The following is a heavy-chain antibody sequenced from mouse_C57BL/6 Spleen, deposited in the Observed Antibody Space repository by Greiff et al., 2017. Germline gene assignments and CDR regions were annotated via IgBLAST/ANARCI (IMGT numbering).Heavy chain of an antibody. CDR1: GYTFTDYE. J-gene: IGHJ3*01. Sequence: QVQLQQSGAELVRPGASVTLSCKASGYTFTDYEMHWVKQTPVHGLEWIGAIDPETGGTAYNQKFKGKAILTADKSSSTAYMELRSLTSEDSAVYYCTRHGYDYDGCAYWGQGTLVTVSA. D-gene: IGHD2-4*01. CDR2: IDPETGGT. CDR3: TRHGYDYDGCAY. V-gene: IGHV1-15*01.